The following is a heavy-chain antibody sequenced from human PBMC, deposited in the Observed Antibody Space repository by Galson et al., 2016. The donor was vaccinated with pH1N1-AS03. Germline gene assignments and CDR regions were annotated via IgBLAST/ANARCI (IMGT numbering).Heavy chain of an antibody. CDR1: GFTFSDSG. Sequence: SLRLSCAASGFTFSDSGMHWVRQPPGKGLEWVAVISKDARGKFYADSVKGRFTISRDNSNNTVYLHMNRLRTEDTAVYYCAKMLRGITAVGFESWGQGILVIVSS. D-gene: IGHD3-10*01. CDR3: AKMLRGITAVGFES. V-gene: IGHV3-30*18. CDR2: ISKDARGK. J-gene: IGHJ5*01.